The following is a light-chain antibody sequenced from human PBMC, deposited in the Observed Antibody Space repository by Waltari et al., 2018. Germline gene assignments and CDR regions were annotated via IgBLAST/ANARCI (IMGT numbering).Light chain of an antibody. CDR1: QGISSY. CDR2: AAS. J-gene: IGKJ4*01. V-gene: IGKV1-9*01. CDR3: QQLNSYPRLT. Sequence: DIQLTQSPSFLSASVGDRVTINCRASQGISSYLAWYQQTPGKAPKLLIYAASTLQSGVPSRFSGSGSGTEFTLTISSLQPEDFATYYCQQLNSYPRLTFGGGTKVEIK.